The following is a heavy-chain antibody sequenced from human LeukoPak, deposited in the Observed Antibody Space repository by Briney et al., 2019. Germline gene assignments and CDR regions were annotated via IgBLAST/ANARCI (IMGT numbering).Heavy chain of an antibody. V-gene: IGHV5-51*01. D-gene: IGHD1-26*01. CDR3: ARRNSGSRFDY. J-gene: IGHJ4*02. Sequence: GESLKISCKGSGYSFTNYRIGWVRQLPGKGLECMGIIYPGDSETIYSPSFQGQVTISADKSISTAYLQWSSLKASDTAIYYCARRNSGSRFDYWGQGILVTVSS. CDR2: IYPGDSET. CDR1: GYSFTNYR.